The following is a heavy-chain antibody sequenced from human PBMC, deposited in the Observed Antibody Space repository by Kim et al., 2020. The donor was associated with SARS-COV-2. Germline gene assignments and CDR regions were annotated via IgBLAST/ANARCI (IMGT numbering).Heavy chain of an antibody. CDR1: GFTFSSYA. CDR3: ARELAYYDFWSGYYEDYYYSMDV. D-gene: IGHD3-3*01. V-gene: IGHV3-64*01. Sequence: GGSLRLSCAASGFTFSSYAMHWVRQAPGKGLEYVSAISSNGGSTYYANSVKGRFTISRDNSKNTLYLQMGSLRAEDMAVYYCARELAYYDFWSGYYEDYYYSMDVWGRGTTVTVSS. CDR2: ISSNGGST. J-gene: IGHJ6*02.